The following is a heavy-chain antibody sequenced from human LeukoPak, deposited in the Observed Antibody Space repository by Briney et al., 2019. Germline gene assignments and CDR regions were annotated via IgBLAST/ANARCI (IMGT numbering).Heavy chain of an antibody. CDR1: GFTFDDYA. Sequence: GGSLRLSCAVSGFTFDDYAMHWVRQVPGKGLEWVSGINWNSDSIGYADSVKGRFTTSRDNAKNSLYLQMNSLRAEDTALYYCARAEEYYYGSGSSDYWGQGTLVTVSS. D-gene: IGHD3-10*01. CDR2: INWNSDSI. CDR3: ARAEEYYYGSGSSDY. V-gene: IGHV3-9*01. J-gene: IGHJ4*02.